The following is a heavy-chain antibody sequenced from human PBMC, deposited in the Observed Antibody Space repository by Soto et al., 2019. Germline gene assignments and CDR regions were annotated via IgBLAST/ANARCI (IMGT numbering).Heavy chain of an antibody. CDR1: GGSISSGGYY. V-gene: IGHV4-31*03. CDR2: IYYSGST. J-gene: IGHJ6*02. Sequence: SETLSLTCTVSGGSISSGGYYWSWIRQHPGEGLEWIGYIYYSGSTYYNPSLKSRVTISLDTSKNQFSLKLSSVTAADTAMYYCARGGYYFYYGMDVWGQGTTVTVSS. CDR3: ARGGYYFYYGMDV.